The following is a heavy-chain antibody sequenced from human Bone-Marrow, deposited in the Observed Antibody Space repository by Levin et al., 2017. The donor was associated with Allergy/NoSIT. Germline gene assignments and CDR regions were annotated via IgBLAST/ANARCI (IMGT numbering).Heavy chain of an antibody. CDR2: IYSGGDT. Sequence: HAGGSLRLSCTASGVTVFNNYFMWVRQAPGKGLEWVSHIYSGGDTNYADSVKGRFSVSRDNSKNTVYLQMNSLRADDTAVYYCGRDGPGGGHWGPGTQVTVSS. D-gene: IGHD3-10*01. CDR1: GVTVFNNY. CDR3: GRDGPGGGH. J-gene: IGHJ4*02. V-gene: IGHV3-66*01.